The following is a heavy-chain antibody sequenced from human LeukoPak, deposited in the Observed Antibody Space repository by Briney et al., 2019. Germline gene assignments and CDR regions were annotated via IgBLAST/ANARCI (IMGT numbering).Heavy chain of an antibody. CDR1: GFTFSTYW. Sequence: GGSLRLSCAASGFTFSTYWMHWVRQAPGKGLVWVSRMNPDGSGSYYADSVKGRFTISRDNAKNSLYLQMNSLRAEDAAVYYCASTYDSSGYYPFDYWGQGTLVTVSS. J-gene: IGHJ4*02. D-gene: IGHD3-22*01. CDR3: ASTYDSSGYYPFDY. V-gene: IGHV3-74*01. CDR2: MNPDGSGS.